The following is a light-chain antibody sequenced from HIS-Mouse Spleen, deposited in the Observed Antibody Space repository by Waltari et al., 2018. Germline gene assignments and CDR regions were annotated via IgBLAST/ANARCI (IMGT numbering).Light chain of an antibody. CDR1: SSDGGGYNY. V-gene: IGLV2-11*01. J-gene: IGLJ3*02. CDR3: CSYAGSYTWV. CDR2: DVS. Sequence: QSALTQPRSVSGSPGQSVTISCTGTSSDGGGYNYFPWYQQHPGKAPKLMIYDVSKRPSGVPDRFSGSKSSDTASLTISGLQAEDEADYYCCSYAGSYTWVFGGGTKLTVL.